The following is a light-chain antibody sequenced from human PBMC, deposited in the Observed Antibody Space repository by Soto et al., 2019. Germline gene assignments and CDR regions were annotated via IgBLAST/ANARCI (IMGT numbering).Light chain of an antibody. CDR3: QQYGGSPFT. CDR2: AAS. V-gene: IGKV3-20*01. Sequence: EIVLTQSPGTLSLSPGERATLSCRASQSVSVNPLAWYQQKGGQAPRLLIYAASTRATGVPDRFSGTGSGTDFALIISRLETDDSAVYYCQQYGGSPFTFGPGTKVDIK. J-gene: IGKJ3*01. CDR1: QSVSVNP.